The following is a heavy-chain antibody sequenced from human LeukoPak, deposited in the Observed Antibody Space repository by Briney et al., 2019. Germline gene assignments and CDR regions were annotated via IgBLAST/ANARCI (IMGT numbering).Heavy chain of an antibody. CDR1: GGTFSSYA. J-gene: IGHJ4*02. CDR3: ATANNWNYALGY. V-gene: IGHV1-69*06. D-gene: IGHD1-7*01. CDR2: IIPIFGTA. Sequence: SVKVSCKASGGTFSSYAISWVRQAPGQGLEWMGGIIPIFGTANYAQKFQGRVTITADKSTSTAYMELSSLRSEDTAVYYCATANNWNYALGYWGQGTLVTVSS.